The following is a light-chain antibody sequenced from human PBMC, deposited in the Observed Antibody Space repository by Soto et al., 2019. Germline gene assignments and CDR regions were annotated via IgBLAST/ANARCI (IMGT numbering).Light chain of an antibody. CDR1: QSISRY. CDR3: QHSYSTPPEYT. Sequence: DIQLTQSPSSLSASVGDRVTMTCRASQSISRYLNWYQQKPGKAPKLLIYAASSLQSGVPSRFSSSGSRTNFTLTISSLQPEDFATYYCQHSYSTPPEYTSGQGTNLEIK. J-gene: IGKJ2*01. V-gene: IGKV1-39*01. CDR2: AAS.